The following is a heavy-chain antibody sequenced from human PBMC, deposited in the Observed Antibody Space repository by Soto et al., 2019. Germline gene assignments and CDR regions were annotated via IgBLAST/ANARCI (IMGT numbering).Heavy chain of an antibody. J-gene: IGHJ1*01. D-gene: IGHD6-13*01. CDR1: GFTFSSYA. CDR3: ASPLGIAAADMPAEYFQH. Sequence: GGSLRLSCAASGFTFSSYAMHWVRQAPGKGLEWVAVISYDGSNKYYADSVKGRFTISRDNSKNTLYLQMNSLRAEDTAVYYCASPLGIAAADMPAEYFQHWGQGTLVTVSS. V-gene: IGHV3-30-3*01. CDR2: ISYDGSNK.